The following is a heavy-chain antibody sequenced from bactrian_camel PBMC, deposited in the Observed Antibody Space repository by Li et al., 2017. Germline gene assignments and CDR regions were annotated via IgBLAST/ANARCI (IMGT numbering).Heavy chain of an antibody. Sequence: VESGGGLVQPGGSLRLSCAASGFTFSSNWMVWVRSAPGKGPDWVSTIDPAGGTTYYADSVKGRFTISRDNAKNALYLQMNSLKPEDTAVYYPVSSTSGRWDWGQGTQVTVS. J-gene: IGHJ4*01. CDR1: GFTFSSNW. CDR3: VSSTSGRWD. CDR2: IDPAGGTT. V-gene: IGHV3S25*01. D-gene: IGHD2*01.